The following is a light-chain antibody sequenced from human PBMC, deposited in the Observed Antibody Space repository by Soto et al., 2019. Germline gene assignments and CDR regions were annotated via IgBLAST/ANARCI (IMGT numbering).Light chain of an antibody. V-gene: IGKV3-20*01. CDR3: QQYGGSPTWT. Sequence: DSVLTQSPGTLSLSPGERATLSCRASQTVSRNYLAWYQQRPGQAPRLLIYGASTRATGIPDRFSGSGSGTDFTLTISRLEPEDFAVYYCQQYGGSPTWTFGQGTKVEIK. CDR2: GAS. CDR1: QTVSRNY. J-gene: IGKJ1*01.